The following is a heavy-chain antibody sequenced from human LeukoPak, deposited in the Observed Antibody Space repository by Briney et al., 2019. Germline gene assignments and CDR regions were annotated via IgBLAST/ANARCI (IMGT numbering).Heavy chain of an antibody. Sequence: PGRSLRLSCAASGFTFSGYGMHWVRQAPGKGLEWVAVISYDGSNEYYADSVKGRFTISRDNSKNTLYLQMNSLRAKDTALYYCAKNIIRGGPYSGSYYYYYYMDVWGKGTTLTVSS. D-gene: IGHD1-26*01. J-gene: IGHJ6*03. CDR3: AKNIIRGGPYSGSYYYYYYMDV. V-gene: IGHV3-30*18. CDR1: GFTFSGYG. CDR2: ISYDGSNE.